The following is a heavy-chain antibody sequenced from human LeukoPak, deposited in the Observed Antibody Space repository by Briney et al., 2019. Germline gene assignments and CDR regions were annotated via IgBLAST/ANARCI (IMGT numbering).Heavy chain of an antibody. CDR1: GFTFSDHW. J-gene: IGHJ4*02. Sequence: GGSLRLSCEASGFTFSDHWMNWVRQAPGKGLEWVACIKQDGSQKDYVDSVKGRFTISRDNAKNSLYLQMSSLRAEDTAMYYCARVTGWAAAGAHDYWGQGTLVTVSS. CDR2: IKQDGSQK. CDR3: ARVTGWAAAGAHDY. V-gene: IGHV3-7*01. D-gene: IGHD6-13*01.